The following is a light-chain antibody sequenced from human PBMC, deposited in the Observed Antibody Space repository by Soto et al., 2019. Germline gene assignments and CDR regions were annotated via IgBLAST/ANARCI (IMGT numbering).Light chain of an antibody. J-gene: IGLJ1*01. CDR1: SSNIGTGYD. CDR3: QSFDSSLSGFVV. V-gene: IGLV1-40*01. Sequence: QSVLTQPPSVSGAPGQRVTISCTGSSSNIGTGYDVHWYQQLPGTAPKLLIYGNNNRPSGVPDRFSGSKSGTSASLAITGLQPEDEAEYYCQSFDSSLSGFVVFGTGTKLTVL. CDR2: GNN.